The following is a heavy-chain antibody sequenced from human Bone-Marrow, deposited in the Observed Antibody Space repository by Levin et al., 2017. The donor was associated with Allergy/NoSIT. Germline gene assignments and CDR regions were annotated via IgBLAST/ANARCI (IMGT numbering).Heavy chain of an antibody. D-gene: IGHD1-14*01. CDR1: GFTFSSYG. CDR3: ARGPDEYYFDY. V-gene: IGHV3-33*01. Sequence: WGSLRLSCAASGFTFSSYGMHWVRQAPGKGLEWVAVIWYDGSNKYYADSVKGRFTISRDNSKNTLYLQMNSLRAEDTAVYYCARGPDEYYFDYWGQGTLVTVSS. CDR2: IWYDGSNK. J-gene: IGHJ4*02.